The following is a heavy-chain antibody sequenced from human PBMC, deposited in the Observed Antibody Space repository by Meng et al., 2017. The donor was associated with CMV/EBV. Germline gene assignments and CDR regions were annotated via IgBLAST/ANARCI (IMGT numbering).Heavy chain of an antibody. D-gene: IGHD2-15*01. CDR2: IYPGDSDT. V-gene: IGHV5-51*01. J-gene: IGHJ4*02. CDR1: GYSFTSYW. Sequence: KVSCKGSGYSFTSYWIGWVRQMPGKGLEWMGIIYPGDSDTRYSTSFQGQVTISADKSISTAYLQWSSLKASDTAMYYCARRYCSGGSCYSYFDYWGQGTLVTVSS. CDR3: ARRYCSGGSCYSYFDY.